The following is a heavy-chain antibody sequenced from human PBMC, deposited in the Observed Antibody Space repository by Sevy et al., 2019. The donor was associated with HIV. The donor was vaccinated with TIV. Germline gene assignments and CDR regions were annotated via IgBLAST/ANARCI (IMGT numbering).Heavy chain of an antibody. V-gene: IGHV1-2*02. CDR3: ARDMRYYYDSSGPHDDAFDI. CDR1: GYTFTGYY. Sequence: ASVKVSCKASGYTFTGYYMHWVRQAPGQGLEWMGWINPNSGGTNYAQKFQGRVTMTRDTSISTAYMELRRLRSDDTAVYYCARDMRYYYDSSGPHDDAFDIWGQGTMVTVSS. D-gene: IGHD3-22*01. CDR2: INPNSGGT. J-gene: IGHJ3*02.